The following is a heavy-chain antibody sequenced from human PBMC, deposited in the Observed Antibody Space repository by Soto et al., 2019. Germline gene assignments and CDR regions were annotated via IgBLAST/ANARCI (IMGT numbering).Heavy chain of an antibody. CDR1: GYTFTSYY. V-gene: IGHV1-46*01. CDR2: INPSGGST. CDR3: ARSPLLRYFDWSPFDP. J-gene: IGHJ5*02. Sequence: ASVKVSCKASGYTFTSYYMHWVRQAPGQGLEWMGIINPSGGSTSYAQKFQGRVTMTRDTSTSTVYMELSSLRSEDTAVYYCARSPLLRYFDWSPFDPWGQGTLVTSPQ. D-gene: IGHD3-9*01.